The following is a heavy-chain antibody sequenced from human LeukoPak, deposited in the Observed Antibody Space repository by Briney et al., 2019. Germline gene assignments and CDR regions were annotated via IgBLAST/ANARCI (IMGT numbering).Heavy chain of an antibody. CDR2: ITPIFGTA. CDR1: GGTFSSYA. J-gene: IGHJ4*02. D-gene: IGHD3-9*01. V-gene: IGHV1-69*01. Sequence: SVKVSCKASGGTFSSYAISWVRQAPGQGLEWMGGITPIFGTANYAQKFQGRVTITADESTSTAYMELSSLRSEDTAVYYCARGPGLRYFDWLLHTFDYWGQGTLVTVSS. CDR3: ARGPGLRYFDWLLHTFDY.